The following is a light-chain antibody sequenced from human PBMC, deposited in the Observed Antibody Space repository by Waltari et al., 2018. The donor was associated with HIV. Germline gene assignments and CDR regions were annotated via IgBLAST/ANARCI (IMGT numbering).Light chain of an antibody. V-gene: IGLV2-11*01. CDR2: DVN. CDR3: CAYAGRFTYV. Sequence: QSALTQPRSVSGSPGQSVTISCTGTTVGNYVFVSWYQQYPVKAPKVLIYDVNKRPSGVPDRFSGSKSFNTASLTISGLQPEDEADYFCCAYAGRFTYVFGTGTKVTVL. CDR1: TVGNYVF. J-gene: IGLJ1*01.